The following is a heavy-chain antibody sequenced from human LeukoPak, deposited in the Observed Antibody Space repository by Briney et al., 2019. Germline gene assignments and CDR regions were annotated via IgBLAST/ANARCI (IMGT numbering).Heavy chain of an antibody. Sequence: PGGSLRLSCETSGFIFSNCWMTWVRRAPGKGLEWVANIKTDASEKYYADSVKGRFTISRDNAKMSLYLQMNSLRVEDTAVYYCATYSTRNAREFQSWGQGTLVTVSS. CDR1: GFIFSNCW. J-gene: IGHJ1*01. CDR2: IKTDASEK. V-gene: IGHV3-7*01. D-gene: IGHD4-11*01. CDR3: ATYSTRNAREFQS.